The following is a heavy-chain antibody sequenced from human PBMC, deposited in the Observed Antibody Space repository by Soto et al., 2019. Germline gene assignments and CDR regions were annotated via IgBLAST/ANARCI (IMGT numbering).Heavy chain of an antibody. Sequence: QVQLVESGGGVVQPGRSLRLSCAASGFTFSNNAMDWVRQAPGKGLEWVAVISYDGSNKYIAESVKGRFTISRDNSKNTLFLQMNSLRAEDTAVYYCARGTTTSAFSAMAVWGQGTMVTVSS. CDR1: GFTFSNNA. V-gene: IGHV3-30-3*01. CDR2: ISYDGSNK. J-gene: IGHJ6*02. CDR3: ARGTTTSAFSAMAV. D-gene: IGHD1-1*01.